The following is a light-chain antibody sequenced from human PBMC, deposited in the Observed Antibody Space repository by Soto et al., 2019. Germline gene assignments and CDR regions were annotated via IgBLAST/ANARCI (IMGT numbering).Light chain of an antibody. V-gene: IGLV2-14*01. J-gene: IGLJ1*01. CDR3: SSYTSSSTPYV. CDR1: SSGVGGYNY. Sequence: QSVLTKPASVSGSPGQSSTISCTGTSSGVGGYNYVSWFQQHPGKAPKLMIYEVSNRPSGVSNRFSGSKSGNTASLTISGLQAEDEADYYCSSYTSSSTPYVFGTGTKVTVL. CDR2: EVS.